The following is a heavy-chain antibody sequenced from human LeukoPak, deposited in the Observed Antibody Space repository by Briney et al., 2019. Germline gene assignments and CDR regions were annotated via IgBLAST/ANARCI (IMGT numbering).Heavy chain of an antibody. J-gene: IGHJ5*02. Sequence: ASVKVSCKGSGYTLTELSMHWVRQAPGKGLEWMGGFYPEDGETIYAQKFQGRVTMTEDTSTDTAYMELSSLRSEDTAVYYCATENKGMMVRGEYWFDPWGQGTLVTVSS. CDR1: GYTLTELS. CDR3: ATENKGMMVRGEYWFDP. V-gene: IGHV1-24*01. CDR2: FYPEDGET. D-gene: IGHD3-10*01.